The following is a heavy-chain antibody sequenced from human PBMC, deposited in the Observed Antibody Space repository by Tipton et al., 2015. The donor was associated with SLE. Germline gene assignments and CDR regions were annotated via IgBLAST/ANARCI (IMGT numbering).Heavy chain of an antibody. CDR3: ARGYSSSWYREFFDI. CDR1: GGSISSSSYY. Sequence: TLSLTCAVSGGSISSSSYYWGWIRQPPGKGLEWIGRIYNSGSTNYNPSLMSRVTMSVDTSKNQFSLRLRSATAADTAFYYCARGYSSSWYREFFDIWGRGTLVTVSS. D-gene: IGHD6-13*01. J-gene: IGHJ2*01. V-gene: IGHV4-39*07. CDR2: IYNSGST.